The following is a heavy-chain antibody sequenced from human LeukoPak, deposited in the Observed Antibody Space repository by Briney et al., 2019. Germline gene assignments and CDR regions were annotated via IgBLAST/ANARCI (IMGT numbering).Heavy chain of an antibody. D-gene: IGHD3-22*01. CDR2: IRYDGSNK. J-gene: IGHJ4*02. Sequence: GGSLRLSCAASGFTFSSFGMHWVRQAPGKGLEWVAFIRYDGSNKDYAGSVKGRFTISRDNSKNSLYLQMNSLRAEDTAVYYCARDYGEYYYDSSGYYGGFDYWGQGTLVTVSS. CDR1: GFTFSSFG. CDR3: ARDYGEYYYDSSGYYGGFDY. V-gene: IGHV3-30*02.